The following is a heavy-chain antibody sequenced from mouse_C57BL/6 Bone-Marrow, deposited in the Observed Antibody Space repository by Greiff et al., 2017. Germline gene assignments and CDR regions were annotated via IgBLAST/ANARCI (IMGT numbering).Heavy chain of an antibody. D-gene: IGHD1-1*01. J-gene: IGHJ2*01. CDR1: GYTFTSYW. Sequence: QVQLQQPGAELVKPGASVKLSCKASGYTFTSYWMHWVKQRPGRGLEWIGRIDPNSGGTKYNEKFKSKATLTVDKPSSTAYMQLSSLTSEDSAVYYCASESQVTTVVARYCFDYWGQGTTLTVCS. CDR3: ASESQVTTVVARYCFDY. V-gene: IGHV1-72*01. CDR2: IDPNSGGT.